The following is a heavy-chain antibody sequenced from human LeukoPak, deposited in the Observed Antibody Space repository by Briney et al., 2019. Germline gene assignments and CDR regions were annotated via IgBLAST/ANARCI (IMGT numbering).Heavy chain of an antibody. CDR3: AKSLSSGWYYYFQH. D-gene: IGHD6-19*01. J-gene: IGHJ1*01. Sequence: GRSLRLSCAASGLTFSSYAMSGFRQAPGKGLEWVSAISGSGGSTYYADSVKCRFTISRDNSKNTLYLQMNSLRAEDTAVYYCAKSLSSGWYYYFQHWGQGTLVTVSS. V-gene: IGHV3-23*01. CDR1: GLTFSSYA. CDR2: ISGSGGST.